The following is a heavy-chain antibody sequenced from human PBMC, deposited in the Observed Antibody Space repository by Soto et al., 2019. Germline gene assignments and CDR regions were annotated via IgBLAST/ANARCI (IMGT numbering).Heavy chain of an antibody. J-gene: IGHJ1*01. Sequence: PGESLKISCKGSGYNLINSFSSYWIGWVRQMPGKGLEWMGIIYPGASATKYNPSFQGQVTISADKSTSTAYLQWSSLKASDTAMYYCMARPFDVAGVLELFHHWGQGTLVTVSS. CDR2: IYPGASAT. CDR3: MARPFDVAGVLELFHH. CDR1: GYNLINSFSSYW. D-gene: IGHD3-9*01. V-gene: IGHV5-51*01.